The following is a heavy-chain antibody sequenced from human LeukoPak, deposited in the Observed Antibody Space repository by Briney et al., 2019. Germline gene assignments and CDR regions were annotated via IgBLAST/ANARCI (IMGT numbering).Heavy chain of an antibody. V-gene: IGHV3-7*03. J-gene: IGHJ4*02. CDR3: AREADGDYLPDYFDY. Sequence: GGSLRLSCAASGFTFSSYWMSWVRQAPGKGLEWVANIKQDGSEKYYVDSVKGRFTISRDNAKNSLYPQMNSLRAEDTAIYYCAREADGDYLPDYFDYWGQGTLVTVSS. D-gene: IGHD4-17*01. CDR1: GFTFSSYW. CDR2: IKQDGSEK.